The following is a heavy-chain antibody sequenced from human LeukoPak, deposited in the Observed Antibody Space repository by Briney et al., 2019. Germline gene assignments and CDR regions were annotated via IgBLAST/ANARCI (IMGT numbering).Heavy chain of an antibody. V-gene: IGHV1-18*01. D-gene: IGHD2-2*01. J-gene: IGHJ4*02. CDR2: ISAYNGNT. CDR3: ARVPLPAAISLGSYDY. CDR1: GYTFTSYG. Sequence: ASVKVSCKASGYTFTSYGISWVRQAPGQGLEWMGRISAYNGNTNYAQKLQGRVTMTTDTSTSTAYMELRSLRSDDTAVYYCARVPLPAAISLGSYDYWGQGTLVTVSS.